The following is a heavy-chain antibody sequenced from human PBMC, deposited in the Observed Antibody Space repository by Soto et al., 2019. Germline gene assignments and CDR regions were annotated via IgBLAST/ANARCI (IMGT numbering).Heavy chain of an antibody. CDR3: ARGVGTIIVRGPNWCDP. D-gene: IGHD3-22*01. CDR1: GGSFSGYY. J-gene: IGHJ5*02. V-gene: IGHV4-34*01. CDR2: INHSGST. Sequence: ETLSLTCAVYGGSFSGYYWSWIRQPPGKGLEWIGEINHSGSTNYNPSLKSRVTISVDTSKNQFSLKLSSVTAADTAVYYCARGVGTIIVRGPNWCDPWGQGTRVTV.